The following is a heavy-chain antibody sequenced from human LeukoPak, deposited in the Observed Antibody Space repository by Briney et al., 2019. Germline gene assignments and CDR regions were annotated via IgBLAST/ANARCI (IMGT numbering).Heavy chain of an antibody. V-gene: IGHV4-59*08. Sequence: SETLSLTCTVSGGSIRSYYWSWIRQPPGKGLEWIGYIYYSGNTGYNPSLRSRVSFSVDTSKNQFSLKLSSVTAADTAVYYCARHGGRGAFDIWGQGTMVTVSS. CDR1: GGSIRSYY. D-gene: IGHD3-10*01. CDR2: IYYSGNT. J-gene: IGHJ3*02. CDR3: ARHGGRGAFDI.